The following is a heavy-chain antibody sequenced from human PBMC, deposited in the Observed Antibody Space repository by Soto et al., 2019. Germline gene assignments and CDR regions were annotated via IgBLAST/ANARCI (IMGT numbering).Heavy chain of an antibody. CDR1: GYTFTSYY. CDR2: INPSGGST. D-gene: IGHD6-19*01. Sequence: ASVKVSCKASGYTFTSYYMHWVRQAPGQGLEWMGIINPSGGSTSYAQKFQGRVTMTRDTSTGTVYMELSSLRSEDTAVYYCARGPRIAVAGRPFDYWGQGTLVTVSS. J-gene: IGHJ4*02. V-gene: IGHV1-46*01. CDR3: ARGPRIAVAGRPFDY.